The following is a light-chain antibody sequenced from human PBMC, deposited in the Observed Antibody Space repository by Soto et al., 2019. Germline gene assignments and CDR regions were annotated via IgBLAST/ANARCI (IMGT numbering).Light chain of an antibody. J-gene: IGLJ2*01. Sequence: QSALTQPPSASGSPGQSVTISCTGTSSDVGGNNYVSWYQQHPGKAPKLMIYEVSKRPSGVPDRVSGSKSGNTASLTVSGLQAEDEADYYCCSYAGSNNVVLGGGTQRTVL. CDR3: CSYAGSNNVV. CDR2: EVS. CDR1: SSDVGGNNY. V-gene: IGLV2-8*01.